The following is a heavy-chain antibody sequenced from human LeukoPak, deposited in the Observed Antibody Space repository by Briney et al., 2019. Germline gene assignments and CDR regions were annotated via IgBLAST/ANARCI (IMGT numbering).Heavy chain of an antibody. D-gene: IGHD6-19*01. V-gene: IGHV3-21*01. CDR3: ARAFSSGWHFDY. Sequence: SGGSLRLSCAASGFTFSSYAMSWVRQAPGKGLEWVSSISSSSSYIYYADSVKGRFTISRDNAKNSLYLQMNSLRAEDTAVYYCARAFSSGWHFDYWGQGTLVTVSS. CDR1: GFTFSSYA. CDR2: ISSSSSYI. J-gene: IGHJ4*02.